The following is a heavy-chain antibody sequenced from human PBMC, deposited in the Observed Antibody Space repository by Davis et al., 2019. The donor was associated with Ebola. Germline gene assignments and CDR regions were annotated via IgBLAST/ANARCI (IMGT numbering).Heavy chain of an antibody. CDR1: GYTFTYYA. Sequence: AASVKVSCKASGYTFTYYAMHWVRQAPGQSLEWMGWLNGGNGDTKYSRRFQGRVTITGDTSASTAYMELSGLRSEDTATYYCARIRGYDYGYGMDVWGQGTTVTVSS. J-gene: IGHJ6*02. D-gene: IGHD5-12*01. CDR2: LNGGNGDT. V-gene: IGHV1-3*01. CDR3: ARIRGYDYGYGMDV.